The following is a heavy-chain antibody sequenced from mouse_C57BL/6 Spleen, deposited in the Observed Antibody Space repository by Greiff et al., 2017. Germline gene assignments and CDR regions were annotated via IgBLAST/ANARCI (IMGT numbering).Heavy chain of an antibody. CDR2: INPYNGGT. Sequence: VQLQQSGPVLVKPGASVKMSCKASGYTFTDYYMNWVKQSHGKSLEWIGVINPYNGGTSYNQKFKGKDTLTVDKSSSTAYMELNSLTSEDSAVYYCARRGASSSYAMDYWGQGTSVTVSS. CDR3: ARRGASSSYAMDY. V-gene: IGHV1-19*01. CDR1: GYTFTDYY. J-gene: IGHJ4*01. D-gene: IGHD1-1*01.